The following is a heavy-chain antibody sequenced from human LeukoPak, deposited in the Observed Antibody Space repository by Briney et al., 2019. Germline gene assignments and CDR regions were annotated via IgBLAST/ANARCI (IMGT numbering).Heavy chain of an antibody. CDR1: GFTVSSNY. CDR3: AKDRRPVRPDAFDI. V-gene: IGHV3-23*01. Sequence: GGSLRLSCAASGFTVSSNYMSWVRQAPGKGLEWVSTIGGISGATHYADSVKGRFTISRDNYKSTLYLQMNSLRAEDTAIYYCAKDRRPVRPDAFDIWGQGTVVAVSS. D-gene: IGHD1-1*01. J-gene: IGHJ3*02. CDR2: IGGISGAT.